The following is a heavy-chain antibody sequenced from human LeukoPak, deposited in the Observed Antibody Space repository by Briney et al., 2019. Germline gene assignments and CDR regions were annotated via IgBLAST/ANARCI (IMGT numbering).Heavy chain of an antibody. CDR3: ARPYSGSYLDAFDI. Sequence: SETLSLTCTVSGGSISSYYWSWIRQPPGKGLEWIGYIYYSGSTNYNPSLKSRVTISVDTSKNQFSLKLSSVTAADTAVYYCARPYSGSYLDAFDIWGQGTMVTVSS. J-gene: IGHJ3*02. V-gene: IGHV4-59*01. D-gene: IGHD1-26*01. CDR1: GGSISSYY. CDR2: IYYSGST.